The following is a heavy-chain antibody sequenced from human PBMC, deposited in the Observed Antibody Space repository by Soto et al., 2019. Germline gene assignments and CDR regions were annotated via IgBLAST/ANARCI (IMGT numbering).Heavy chain of an antibody. D-gene: IGHD3-3*01. Sequence: LALTCTVSGGSISSSSYYWGWIRQPPGKGLEWIGSIYYSGSTYYNPSLKSRVTISVDTSKNQFSLKLSSVTAADTAVYYCARRGYDFWSGYYVGWFEPWGQGXLVTVYS. J-gene: IGHJ5*02. V-gene: IGHV4-39*01. CDR1: GGSISSSSYY. CDR2: IYYSGST. CDR3: ARRGYDFWSGYYVGWFEP.